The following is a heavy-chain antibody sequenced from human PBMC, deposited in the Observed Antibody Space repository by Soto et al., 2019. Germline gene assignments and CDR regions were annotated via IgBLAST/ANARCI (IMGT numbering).Heavy chain of an antibody. D-gene: IGHD3-10*01. CDR3: AKGRGGSGSLTPRVDF. CDR1: GFTFNNYA. J-gene: IGHJ4*02. V-gene: IGHV3-23*01. Sequence: EVQLLESGGGLVQPGVSLRLSWAASGFTFNNYAMTLVRQAPGNGLALVSAISGGGDTTSYADSVTGRFTVSRDGSKNTLYLQMRSLRAEDTALDYCAKGRGGSGSLTPRVDFWGKGTLVTFSS. CDR2: ISGGGDTT.